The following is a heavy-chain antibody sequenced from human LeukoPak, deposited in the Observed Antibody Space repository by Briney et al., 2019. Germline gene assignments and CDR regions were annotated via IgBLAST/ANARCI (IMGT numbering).Heavy chain of an antibody. J-gene: IGHJ4*02. CDR3: ARGGIAARPFPRPFDY. CDR1: GYTFTSYY. V-gene: IGHV1-46*01. CDR2: INPSGGST. D-gene: IGHD6-6*01. Sequence: ASVKVSCKASGYTFTSYYMHWVRQAPGQGLEWMGIINPSGGSTSYAQKFRGRVTMTRDTSTSTVYMELSSLRSEDTAVYYCARGGIAARPFPRPFDYWGQGTLVTVSS.